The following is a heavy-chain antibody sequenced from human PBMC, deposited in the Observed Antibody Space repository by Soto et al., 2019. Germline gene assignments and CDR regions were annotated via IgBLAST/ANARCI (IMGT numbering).Heavy chain of an antibody. CDR3: AREDYYYYYMDV. CDR2: IGTAGDT. J-gene: IGHJ6*03. CDR1: GFTFSSYD. Sequence: GGSLRLSCAASGFTFSSYDMHWVRQATGKGLEWVSAIGTAGDTYYPGSVKGRFTISRGNAKNSLYLQMNSRRAGDTAVYYCAREDYYYYYMDVWGKGTTVTVS. V-gene: IGHV3-13*01.